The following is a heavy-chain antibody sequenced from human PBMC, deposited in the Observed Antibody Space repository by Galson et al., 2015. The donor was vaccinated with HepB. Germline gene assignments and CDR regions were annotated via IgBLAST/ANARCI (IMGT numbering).Heavy chain of an antibody. D-gene: IGHD4-17*01. Sequence: SVKVSCKASGYSFRNYAIYWVRQAPGQGLEWMGWINTNTGNPTYAQGFTGRFALSLDTSVTTAYLQISSLKAEDTAMYYCARDVSGACVFDYWGQGTLVTVSS. CDR3: ARDVSGACVFDY. J-gene: IGHJ4*02. CDR1: GYSFRNYA. CDR2: INTNTGNP. V-gene: IGHV7-4-1*02.